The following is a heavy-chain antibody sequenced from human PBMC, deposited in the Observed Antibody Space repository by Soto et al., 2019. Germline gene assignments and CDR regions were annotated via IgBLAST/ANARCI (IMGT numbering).Heavy chain of an antibody. Sequence: ASVKVSCKASCYSLSSFGISWVRQAPGQGLEWVGWVSVPSGDTSSAQNFQGRVTVTTDTSTSTAYREVGSLRSDDTAVHYCARTCRSGGSCYLEYWGEGTLVTVSS. V-gene: IGHV1-18*01. CDR3: ARTCRSGGSCYLEY. D-gene: IGHD2-15*01. J-gene: IGHJ4*02. CDR1: CYSLSSFG. CDR2: VSVPSGDT.